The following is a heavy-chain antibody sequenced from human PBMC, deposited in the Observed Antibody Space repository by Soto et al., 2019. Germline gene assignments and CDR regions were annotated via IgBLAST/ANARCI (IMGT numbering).Heavy chain of an antibody. CDR1: GFTFSSYG. CDR2: IWYDGSNK. CDR3: ASAITMVRGSANWYFDL. D-gene: IGHD3-10*01. Sequence: PGGSLRLSCAASGFTFSSYGMHWVRQAPGKGLEWVAVIWYDGSNKYYADSVKGRFTISRDNSKNTLYLQMNSLRAEDTAVYYCASAITMVRGSANWYFDLWGRGTLVTVSS. V-gene: IGHV3-33*01. J-gene: IGHJ2*01.